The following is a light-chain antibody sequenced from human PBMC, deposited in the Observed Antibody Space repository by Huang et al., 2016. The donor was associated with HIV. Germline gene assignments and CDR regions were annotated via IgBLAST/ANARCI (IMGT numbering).Light chain of an antibody. Sequence: DIVMTQSPDSLAVSLGERATINCKSSQSVLYSTNNKNYLAWYQQKPGQPPKLLIYLASTRESGVPDRVRCSGSGTDFTLTISSLQAEDVAVYYCQQYYSTPPMYTFGQGTKLEIK. CDR1: QSVLYSTNNKNY. J-gene: IGKJ2*01. CDR3: QQYYSTPPMYT. V-gene: IGKV4-1*01. CDR2: LAS.